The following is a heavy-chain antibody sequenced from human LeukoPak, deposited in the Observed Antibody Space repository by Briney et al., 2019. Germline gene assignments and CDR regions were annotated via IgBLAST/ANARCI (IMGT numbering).Heavy chain of an antibody. CDR2: ISYDGSNK. J-gene: IGHJ4*02. CDR1: GFTFSSYG. D-gene: IGHD3-10*01. Sequence: GSLRLSCAASGFTFSSYGMHWVRQAPGKGLEWVAVISYDGSNKYYADSVKGRFTISRDNSKNTLYLQMNSLRAEDTAVYYCAKEWFGELSPPGNWGQGTLVTVSS. CDR3: AKEWFGELSPPGN. V-gene: IGHV3-30*18.